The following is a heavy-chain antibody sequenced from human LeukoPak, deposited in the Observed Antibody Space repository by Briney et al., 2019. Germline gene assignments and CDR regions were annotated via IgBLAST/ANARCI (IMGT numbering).Heavy chain of an antibody. CDR3: ASGGSSAY. CDR1: GFTISSYA. Sequence: GGSLRLSCAASGFTISSYAMIWVRQAPGKRLEWVSFIGGGGGSIYYADSVKGRFTISRDNSKNTLYLQMNSLRAEDTAVYYCASGGSSAYWGQGTLVTVSS. V-gene: IGHV3-23*01. D-gene: IGHD6-6*01. CDR2: IGGGGGSI. J-gene: IGHJ4*02.